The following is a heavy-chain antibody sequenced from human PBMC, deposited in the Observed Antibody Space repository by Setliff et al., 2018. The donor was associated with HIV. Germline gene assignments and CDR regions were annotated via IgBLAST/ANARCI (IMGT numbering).Heavy chain of an antibody. CDR1: GFTFGNYE. V-gene: IGHV3-23*01. CDR2: ILSTGERT. J-gene: IGHJ4*02. D-gene: IGHD3-22*01. CDR3: AKELAASGLGYFDS. Sequence: GGSLRLSCAGSGFTFGNYEMNWVRQAPGEGLEWVSAILSTGERTFYADSVKGRFTISRDNSKNTVYLQMNSLRAEDTAEYYCAKELAASGLGYFDSWGRGILVTVSS.